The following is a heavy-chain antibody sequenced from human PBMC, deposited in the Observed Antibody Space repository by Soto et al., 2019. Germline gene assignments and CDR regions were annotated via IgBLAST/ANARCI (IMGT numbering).Heavy chain of an antibody. CDR1: GGTFSSYA. CDR3: ARVGSLYWYFDL. Sequence: ASVKVSCKASGGTFSSYAISWVRQAPGQGLEWMGWINAGNGNTKYSQKFQGRVTITRDTSASTAYMELSSLRSEDTAVYYCARVGSLYWYFDLCGRSTLVPVSS. CDR2: INAGNGNT. D-gene: IGHD1-26*01. V-gene: IGHV1-3*01. J-gene: IGHJ2*01.